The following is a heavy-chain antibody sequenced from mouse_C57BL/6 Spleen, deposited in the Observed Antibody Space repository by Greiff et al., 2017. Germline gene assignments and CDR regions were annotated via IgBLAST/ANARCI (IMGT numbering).Heavy chain of an antibody. CDR1: GYAFTNYL. CDR2: INPGSGGT. D-gene: IGHD1-1*01. J-gene: IGHJ3*01. V-gene: IGHV1-54*01. CDR3: ARANYYGSSPAWFAY. Sequence: VQLQQSGAELVRPGTSVKVSCKASGYAFTNYLIEWVKQRPGQGLEWIGVINPGSGGTNYNEKFKGKATLTADKSSSTAYMQLSSLTSEDSAVYVCARANYYGSSPAWFAYWGQGTLVTVSA.